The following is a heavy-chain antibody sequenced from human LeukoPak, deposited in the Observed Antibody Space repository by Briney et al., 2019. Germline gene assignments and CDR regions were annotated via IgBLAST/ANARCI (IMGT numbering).Heavy chain of an antibody. D-gene: IGHD5-12*01. CDR2: IYHSGST. V-gene: IGHV4-38-2*02. Sequence: SETLSLTCTVSGYSISSGYYWGWIRQPPGKGLEWIGSIYHSGSTYYNPSLKSRVTISVDTSKNQFSLKLSSVTAADTAVYYCARPVAGAFDIWGQGTMVTVSS. J-gene: IGHJ3*02. CDR3: ARPVAGAFDI. CDR1: GYSISSGYY.